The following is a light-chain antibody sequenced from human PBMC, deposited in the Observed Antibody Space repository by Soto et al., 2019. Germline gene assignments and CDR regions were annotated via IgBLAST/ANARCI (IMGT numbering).Light chain of an antibody. V-gene: IGLV2-23*01. CDR2: EGS. J-gene: IGLJ2*01. CDR1: SSDVGSYNL. CDR3: CSYAGNVV. Sequence: QSALTQPASVSGSPGQSITISCTGTSSDVGSYNLVSWYQQHPGKAPKLMIYEGSKRPSGVSNRFSGSMSGNTDSLTISGLQAEDEADYYCCSYAGNVVFGGGTKVTVL.